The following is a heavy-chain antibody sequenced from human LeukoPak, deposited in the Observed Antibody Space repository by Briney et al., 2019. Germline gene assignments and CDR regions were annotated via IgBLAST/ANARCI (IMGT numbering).Heavy chain of an antibody. CDR1: EFTFSSYG. D-gene: IGHD1-26*01. CDR2: ISYDGSNK. CDR3: GADVVGATDY. Sequence: GGSLRLSCAASEFTFSSYGMHWVRQAPGKGLEWVAVISYDGSNKCYADSVKGRFTISRDNSKKTLYLQMNSLRPEDTAVYYCGADVVGATDYWGQGTLVTVSS. J-gene: IGHJ4*02. V-gene: IGHV3-30*03.